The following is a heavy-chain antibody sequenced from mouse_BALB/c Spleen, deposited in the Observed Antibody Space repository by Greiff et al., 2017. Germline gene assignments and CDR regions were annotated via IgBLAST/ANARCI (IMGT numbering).Heavy chain of an antibody. J-gene: IGHJ3*01. Sequence: VQLKQSGPGLVKPSQSLSLTCTVTGYSITSDYAWNWIRQFPGNKLEWMGYISYSGSTSYNPSLKSRISITRDTSKNQFFLQLNSVTTEDTATYYCAKKYDYDGEFAYWGQGTLVTVSA. V-gene: IGHV3-2*02. CDR3: AKKYDYDGEFAY. CDR2: ISYSGST. D-gene: IGHD2-4*01. CDR1: GYSITSDYA.